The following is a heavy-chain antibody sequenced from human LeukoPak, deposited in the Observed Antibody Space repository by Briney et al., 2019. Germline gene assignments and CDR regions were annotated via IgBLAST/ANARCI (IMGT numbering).Heavy chain of an antibody. V-gene: IGHV3-48*03. CDR3: ARGASVVPGIDNAFDI. CDR2: ISSSGSTI. D-gene: IGHD6-19*01. J-gene: IGHJ3*02. CDR1: GFTFSSYE. Sequence: GSLTLTCAASGFTFSSYEMNWIRQAPGKGLEWISYISSSGSTIYYAHSVKGRFTITRDNAKKSLYLQLNSLRADDTALYYCARGASVVPGIDNAFDIWGQGTMVTVSS.